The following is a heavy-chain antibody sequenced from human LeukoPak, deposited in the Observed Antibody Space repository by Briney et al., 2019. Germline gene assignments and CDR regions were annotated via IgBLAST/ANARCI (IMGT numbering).Heavy chain of an antibody. CDR1: GYTFTGYY. CDR3: ARDLAPGVGPFGY. V-gene: IGHV1-2*02. J-gene: IGHJ4*02. Sequence: ASVKVSCKASGYTFTGYYMHWVRQAPGQGLEWMGWIDPNSGGTNYAQKFQGRVTMTRDTSISTAYMELSRLRSDDTAVYYCARDLAPGVGPFGYWGQGTLVTVSS. CDR2: IDPNSGGT. D-gene: IGHD2-15*01.